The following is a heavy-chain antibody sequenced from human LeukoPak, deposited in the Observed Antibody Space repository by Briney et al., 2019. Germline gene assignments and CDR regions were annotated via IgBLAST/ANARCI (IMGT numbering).Heavy chain of an antibody. CDR2: LKLYDGSI. Sequence: ASVKVSCKASGYSFIRYHIHWVRQAPGQGLEWMGVLKLYDGSISHAQKFQGRVTMTSDTSTSTVYMELSSLRSEDTAVYYCARGEDTADFDYWGQGTLVTVSS. J-gene: IGHJ4*02. D-gene: IGHD5-18*01. CDR1: GYSFIRYH. CDR3: ARGEDTADFDY. V-gene: IGHV1-46*01.